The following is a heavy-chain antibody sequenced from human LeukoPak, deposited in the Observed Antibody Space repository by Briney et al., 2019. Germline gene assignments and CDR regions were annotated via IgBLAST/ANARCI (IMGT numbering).Heavy chain of an antibody. CDR1: GFTFSSHG. V-gene: IGHV3-33*01. Sequence: GGSLRLSCAASGFTFSSHGMHWVRQAPGKGLEWVAVIWYDGSNKYYADSVKGRFTISRDNSKNTLYLQMNSLRAEDTAVYYCARDRGYSGYGYFDYWGQGTLVTVSS. D-gene: IGHD5-12*01. CDR2: IWYDGSNK. CDR3: ARDRGYSGYGYFDY. J-gene: IGHJ4*02.